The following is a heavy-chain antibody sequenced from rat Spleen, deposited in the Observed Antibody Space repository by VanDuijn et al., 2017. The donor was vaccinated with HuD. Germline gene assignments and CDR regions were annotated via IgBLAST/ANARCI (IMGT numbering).Heavy chain of an antibody. D-gene: IGHD5-1*01. V-gene: IGHV5-25*01. CDR1: GFTFSNFY. CDR2: INTGGGAT. CDR3: ARTGSDFDY. Sequence: EVHLVESGGGLVQPGRSLKLSCAASGFTFSNFYMAWVRQAPTKGLEWVAYINTGGGATFYRDSVKGRFTISRDNAKSTLYLQMDSLRSEDTATYYCARTGSDFDYWGQGVMVTVSS. J-gene: IGHJ2*01.